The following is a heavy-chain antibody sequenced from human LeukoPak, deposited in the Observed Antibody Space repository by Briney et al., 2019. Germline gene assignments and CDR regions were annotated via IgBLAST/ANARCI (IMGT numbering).Heavy chain of an antibody. CDR1: GFTFSSYA. CDR3: AREGPVFDY. J-gene: IGHJ4*02. V-gene: IGHV3-48*01. Sequence: GGSLRLSCAASGFTFSSYAMTWVRQAPGKGLEWVSYISSSSSTIYYADSVKGRFTISRDNAKNSLYLQMNSLRAEDTAVYYCAREGPVFDYWGQGTLVTVSS. CDR2: ISSSSSTI.